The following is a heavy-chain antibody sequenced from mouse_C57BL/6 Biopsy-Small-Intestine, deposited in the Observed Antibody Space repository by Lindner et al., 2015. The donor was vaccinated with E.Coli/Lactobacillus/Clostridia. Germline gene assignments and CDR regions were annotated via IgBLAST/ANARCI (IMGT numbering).Heavy chain of an antibody. CDR3: ASLYD. Sequence: VQLQESGAELVKPGTSVKIPCKASGNSFTGYNMNWVKQSHGKSLEWIGNINPYYGTTTYNQKFKGKATLTVDKSSSTAYMQLNSLTSEDSAVYYCASLYDWGQGTLVTVSA. V-gene: IGHV1-39*01. CDR1: GNSFTGYN. J-gene: IGHJ3*01. CDR2: INPYYGTT. D-gene: IGHD1-1*01.